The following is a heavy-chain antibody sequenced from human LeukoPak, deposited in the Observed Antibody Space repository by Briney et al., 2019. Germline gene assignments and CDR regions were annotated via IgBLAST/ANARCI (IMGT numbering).Heavy chain of an antibody. CDR2: INHSGST. Sequence: SETLSLTCAVYGGFFSGYYWSWIRQPPGKGLEWIGEINHSGSTNYNPSLKSRVTISVDTSKNQFSLKLSSVTAADTAVYYCARSDGDPLYYFDYWGQGTLVTVSS. V-gene: IGHV4-34*01. CDR1: GGFFSGYY. CDR3: ARSDGDPLYYFDY. D-gene: IGHD4-17*01. J-gene: IGHJ4*02.